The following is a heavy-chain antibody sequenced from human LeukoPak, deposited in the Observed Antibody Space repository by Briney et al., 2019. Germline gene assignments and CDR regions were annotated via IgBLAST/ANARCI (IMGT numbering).Heavy chain of an antibody. D-gene: IGHD3-16*02. CDR1: GGSISSYY. CDR3: ARPRLVYDYVWGSYRPDAFDI. CDR2: FYYSGST. V-gene: IGHV4-59*08. Sequence: PSETLSLTCTVSGGSISSYYWSWIRQPPGKGLEWIGYFYYSGSTSYNPSLKSRVTISVDTSKNQFSLKLSSVTAADTAVYYCARPRLVYDYVWGSYRPDAFDIWGQGTMVTVSS. J-gene: IGHJ3*02.